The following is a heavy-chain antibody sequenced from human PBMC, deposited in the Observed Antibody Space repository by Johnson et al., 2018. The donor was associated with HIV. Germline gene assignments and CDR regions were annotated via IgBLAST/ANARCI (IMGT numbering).Heavy chain of an antibody. J-gene: IGHJ3*02. CDR3: ARAEAFDI. CDR2: IYSGGST. CDR1: GFNFSSYA. Sequence: VQLVESGGGVVQPGRSLRLSCAASGFNFSSYAMHWVRQAPGKGLEWVSVIYSGGSTYYADSVKGRFTISRDNSKNTLYLQMNSLRAEDTAVYYCARAEAFDIWGQGTMVTVSS. V-gene: IGHV3-66*01. D-gene: IGHD1-14*01.